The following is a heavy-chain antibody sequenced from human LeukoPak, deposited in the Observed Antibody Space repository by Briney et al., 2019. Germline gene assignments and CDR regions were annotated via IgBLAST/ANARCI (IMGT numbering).Heavy chain of an antibody. J-gene: IGHJ2*01. CDR3: AKDRRDYDSSGYYYPADWYFDL. CDR1: GFTFSSYG. D-gene: IGHD3-22*01. V-gene: IGHV3-23*01. CDR2: ISGSGGST. Sequence: PGGSLRLSCAASGFTFSSYGMSWVRQAPGKGLEWVSAISGSGGSTYYADSVKGRFTISRDNSKNTLYLQMNSLRAEDTAVYYCAKDRRDYDSSGYYYPADWYFDLWGRGTLVTVSS.